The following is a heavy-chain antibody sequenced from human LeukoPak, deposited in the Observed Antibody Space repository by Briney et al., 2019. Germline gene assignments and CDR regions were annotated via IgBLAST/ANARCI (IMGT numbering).Heavy chain of an antibody. D-gene: IGHD3-22*01. CDR3: ARENYDFKGSGFDY. CDR1: GYTFTGYY. J-gene: IGHJ4*02. V-gene: IGHV1-2*06. Sequence: ASVKVSCKASGYTFTGYYMHWVRQAPGQGLEWMGRINPNSGGTNYAQKFQGRVTMTRDASISTAYMELSRLRPDDTAVYYCARENYDFKGSGFDYWGQGTLVTVSS. CDR2: INPNSGGT.